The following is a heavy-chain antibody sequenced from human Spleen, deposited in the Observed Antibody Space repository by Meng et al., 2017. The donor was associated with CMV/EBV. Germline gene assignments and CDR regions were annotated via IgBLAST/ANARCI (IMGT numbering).Heavy chain of an antibody. CDR1: TFTGQY. D-gene: IGHD3-3*01. CDR3: ARGGGKTYYDFWSAYYMN. J-gene: IGHJ4*02. Sequence: TFTGQYIHWVRQAPGHGLEWMGWINPNSGGTNYEQKFQGRVTMTRDTSISTAYMELSSLRSDDTAVYYCARGGGKTYYDFWSAYYMNWSQGTLVTVSS. V-gene: IGHV1-2*02. CDR2: INPNSGGT.